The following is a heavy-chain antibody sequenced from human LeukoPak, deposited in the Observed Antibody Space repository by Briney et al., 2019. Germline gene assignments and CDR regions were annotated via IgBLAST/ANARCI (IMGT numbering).Heavy chain of an antibody. J-gene: IGHJ5*02. CDR1: GGSFSGYY. CDR2: INHSGST. CDR3: ARGRNWFDP. Sequence: PSETLSLTCAVYGGSFSGYYWSWIRQPPGKGLEWIGEINHSGSTNYNPSLKSRVAISVDTSKNQFSLKLSSVTAADTAVYYCARGRNWFDPWGQGTLVTVSS. V-gene: IGHV4-34*01.